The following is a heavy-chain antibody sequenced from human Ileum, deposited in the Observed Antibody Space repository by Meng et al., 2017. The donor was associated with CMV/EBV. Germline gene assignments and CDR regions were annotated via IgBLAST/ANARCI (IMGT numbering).Heavy chain of an antibody. D-gene: IGHD3-3*01. Sequence: GGSLRLSCAASGFTFSNYRMNWVRQAPGKGLEWVASISSGGSTYYADSVKGRFTISRDNSKNTLYLQMNSLRAEDTAVYYCARDHYDFWSGNYPIYFDYWGQGTLVTVSS. CDR3: ARDHYDFWSGNYPIYFDY. J-gene: IGHJ4*02. V-gene: IGHV3-23*01. CDR1: GFTFSNYR. CDR2: ISSGGST.